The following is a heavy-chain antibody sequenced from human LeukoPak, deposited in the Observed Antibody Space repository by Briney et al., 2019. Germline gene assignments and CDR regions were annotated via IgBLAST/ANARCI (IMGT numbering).Heavy chain of an antibody. Sequence: GGSLRLSCAASGFTFSSFAMHWVRQAPGKGLEWVAFIRYDGTYKYYADSVKGRFTISRDNSKNTLYLQMISLRAEDTAVYYCAKPGATGGDYFDYWGQGTLVTVSS. CDR3: AKPGATGGDYFDY. J-gene: IGHJ4*02. D-gene: IGHD3-16*01. CDR1: GFTFSSFA. CDR2: IRYDGTYK. V-gene: IGHV3-30*02.